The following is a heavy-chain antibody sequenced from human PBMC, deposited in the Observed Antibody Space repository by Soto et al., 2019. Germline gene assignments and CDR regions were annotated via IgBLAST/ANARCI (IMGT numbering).Heavy chain of an antibody. CDR3: ARDAEGMDV. J-gene: IGHJ6*02. CDR1: GDTFSTYG. V-gene: IGHV1-69*01. Sequence: QVHLVQSGAEVKKPGSSVKVSCKISGDTFSTYGISWMRQAHGQRLEWMGEIIPIFGTTNDAQKFQDRLTISADESTRTVDMELSSLRSDDTAVYYCARDAEGMDVWGQGTTVIVSS. CDR2: IIPIFGTT.